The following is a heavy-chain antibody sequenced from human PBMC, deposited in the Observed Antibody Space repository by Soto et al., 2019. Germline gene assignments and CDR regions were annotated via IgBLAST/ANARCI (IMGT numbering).Heavy chain of an antibody. Sequence: GGSLRLSCSASGFTFSSYAMHWVRQAPGKGLEYVSAISSNGGSTYYADSVKGRVTTSRENSKNTLYLQMSSLRAEDTAVYYCVRPGKAAAGTRVWFDPWGQGTLVTVSS. V-gene: IGHV3-64D*08. CDR2: ISSNGGST. CDR3: VRPGKAAAGTRVWFDP. D-gene: IGHD6-13*01. J-gene: IGHJ5*02. CDR1: GFTFSSYA.